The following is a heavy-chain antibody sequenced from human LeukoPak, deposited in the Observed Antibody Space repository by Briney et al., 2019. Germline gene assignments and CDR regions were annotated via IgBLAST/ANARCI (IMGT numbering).Heavy chain of an antibody. J-gene: IGHJ4*02. CDR3: ARDQEGFDY. Sequence: ASVKVSCKASGGTFSSYAISWVRQATGQGLEWMGWMNPNSGNTSYAQNFQGRVTVTRDTSTTTVHMELRGLRSEDTAVYYCARDQEGFDYWGQGTVVTVSS. V-gene: IGHV1-8*02. CDR1: GGTFSSYA. CDR2: MNPNSGNT.